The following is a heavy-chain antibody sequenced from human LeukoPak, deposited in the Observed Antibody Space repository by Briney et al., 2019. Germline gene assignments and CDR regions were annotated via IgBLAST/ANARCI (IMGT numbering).Heavy chain of an antibody. CDR2: INHSGST. CDR3: AGQWELRYYGMDV. CDR1: GGSFSVYY. V-gene: IGHV4-34*01. Sequence: SETLSLTCAVYGGSFSVYYWSWIRQPPGKGLEWIGEINHSGSTNYNPSLKSRVAISVDTSKNQFSLKLSSVTAADTAVYYCAGQWELRYYGMDVWGQGTTVTVSS. D-gene: IGHD1-26*01. J-gene: IGHJ6*02.